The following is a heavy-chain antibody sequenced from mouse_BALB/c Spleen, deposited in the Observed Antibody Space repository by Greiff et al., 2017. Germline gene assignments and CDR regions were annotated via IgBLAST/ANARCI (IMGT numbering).Heavy chain of an antibody. CDR3: ARFPSYYYAMDY. CDR1: GYTFTSYW. J-gene: IGHJ4*01. V-gene: IGHV1-7*01. Sequence: QVQLQQSGAELAKPGASVKMSCKASGYTFTSYWMHWLKQRPGQGLEWIGYINPSTGYTEYNQKFKDKATLTADKSSSTAYMQLSSLTSEDSAVYYCARFPSYYYAMDYWGQGTSVTVAS. CDR2: INPSTGYT.